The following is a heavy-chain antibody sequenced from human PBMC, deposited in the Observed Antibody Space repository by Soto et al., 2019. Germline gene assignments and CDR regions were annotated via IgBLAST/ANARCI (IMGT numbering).Heavy chain of an antibody. Sequence: SETLSLTCTVSGASITSGSYSWSWIRQAPGKGLEWIGNIHVTGYTAFSPSLKRRVTMSVDTSKNQFSLNVNSVTAADTAVYFCARGGALRPNGNVPLAFWGKGTLVTVSS. CDR2: IHVTGYT. V-gene: IGHV4-30-2*01. CDR1: GASITSGSYS. CDR3: ARGGALRPNGNVPLAF. D-gene: IGHD1-26*01. J-gene: IGHJ4*02.